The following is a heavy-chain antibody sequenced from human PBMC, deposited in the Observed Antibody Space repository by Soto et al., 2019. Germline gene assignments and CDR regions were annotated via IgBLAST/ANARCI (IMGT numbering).Heavy chain of an antibody. Sequence: QVQLVESGGGVVQPGRSLRLSCAASGFTFSSYGMHWVRQAPGKGLEWVAVISYDGGKKYYEDSVKGRFTISRDNTKNTLYLQMNSLRAEDTAVYYCAKDVFGVVTRGADGYYYYYGMDVWGQVTTVTVSS. CDR3: AKDVFGVVTRGADGYYYYYGMDV. D-gene: IGHD3-3*01. CDR1: GFTFSSYG. J-gene: IGHJ6*02. CDR2: ISYDGGKK. V-gene: IGHV3-30*18.